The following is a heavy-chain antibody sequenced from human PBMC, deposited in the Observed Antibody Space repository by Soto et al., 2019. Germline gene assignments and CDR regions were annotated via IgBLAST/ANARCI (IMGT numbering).Heavy chain of an antibody. CDR3: AKLRDSATVY. Sequence: GGSLRLSCAASGFTFSNYAMTWVRQAPGRGLEWVSSISGDAYSTYYADSVKGRFAISRDNSKNTLYLQMNSLRVEDTAVYYCAKLRDSATVYWGQGTLVTVSS. CDR2: ISGDAYST. J-gene: IGHJ4*02. CDR1: GFTFSNYA. D-gene: IGHD3-10*01. V-gene: IGHV3-23*01.